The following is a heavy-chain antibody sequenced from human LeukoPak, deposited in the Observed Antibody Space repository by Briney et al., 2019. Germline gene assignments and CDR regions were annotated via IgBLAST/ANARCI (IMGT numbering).Heavy chain of an antibody. CDR3: ARAVGGSSSWYGDAFDI. CDR1: GFTVSSNY. CDR2: IYSGGST. Sequence: GGSLRLSCAASGFTVSSNYMSWVRQAPGKGLEWVSVIYSGGSTYYADSVKGRFTISRDNSKNMLYLQMNSLRAEDTAVYYCARAVGGSSSWYGDAFDIWGQGTMVTVSS. D-gene: IGHD6-13*01. V-gene: IGHV3-53*01. J-gene: IGHJ3*02.